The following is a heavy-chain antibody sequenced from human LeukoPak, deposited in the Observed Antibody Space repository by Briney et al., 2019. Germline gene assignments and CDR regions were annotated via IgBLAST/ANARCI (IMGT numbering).Heavy chain of an antibody. Sequence: GGSLRLSCAPSGFTFSSYSMNWVRQAPGKGLEWVSSISSSSSYIYYADSVKGRFTISRDNAKNSLYLQMNSLRAEDTAVYYCAREEYPYGSGYYYYYMDVWGKGTTVTVTS. J-gene: IGHJ6*03. V-gene: IGHV3-21*01. D-gene: IGHD3-10*01. CDR3: AREEYPYGSGYYYYYMDV. CDR2: ISSSSSYI. CDR1: GFTFSSYS.